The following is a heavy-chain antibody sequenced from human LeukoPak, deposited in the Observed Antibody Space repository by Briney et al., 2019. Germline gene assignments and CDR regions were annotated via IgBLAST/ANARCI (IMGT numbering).Heavy chain of an antibody. J-gene: IGHJ3*02. D-gene: IGHD5-18*01. CDR1: GYSFTSYW. V-gene: IGHV5-51*01. CDR2: IYPGDSDT. Sequence: GESLKISCKGSGYSFTSYWIGWVRQIPGKGLEWMGVIYPGDSDTRYSPSFQGQVTISADKSISTAYLQWSSLKASDTAMYYCASPSGYSYGSHAFDIWGQGTMVTVSS. CDR3: ASPSGYSYGSHAFDI.